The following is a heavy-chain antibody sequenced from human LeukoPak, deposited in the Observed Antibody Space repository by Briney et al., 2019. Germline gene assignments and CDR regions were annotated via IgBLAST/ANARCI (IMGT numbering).Heavy chain of an antibody. CDR3: AKGGYYGSGGPWNYYYYYMDV. J-gene: IGHJ6*03. V-gene: IGHV3-23*01. D-gene: IGHD3-10*01. Sequence: PGGSLRLSCAASGFTFSSYWMSWVRQAPGKGLEWVSAISGSGGSTYYADSVKGRFTISRDNSKNTLYLQMNSLRAEDTAVYYCAKGGYYGSGGPWNYYYYYMDVWGKGTTVTISS. CDR2: ISGSGGST. CDR1: GFTFSSYW.